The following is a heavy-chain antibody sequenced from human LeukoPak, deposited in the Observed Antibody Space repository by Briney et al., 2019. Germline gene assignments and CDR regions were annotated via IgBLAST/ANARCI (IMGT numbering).Heavy chain of an antibody. V-gene: IGHV3-48*02. J-gene: IGHJ4*02. CDR1: GFIFSTYT. CDR2: ISSSSSAI. Sequence: GGSLRLSCAASGFIFSTYTMNWVRQAPGKGPEWVSYISSSSSAIYYADSVKGRFTISRDNAKGSLYLQMNSLRDEDTAFYYCARGIDYWGQGTLVTVSS. CDR3: ARGIDY.